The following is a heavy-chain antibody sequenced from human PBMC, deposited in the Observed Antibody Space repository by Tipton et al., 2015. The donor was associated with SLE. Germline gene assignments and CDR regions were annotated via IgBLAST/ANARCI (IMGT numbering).Heavy chain of an antibody. CDR2: IYYSGST. Sequence: TLSLTCTVSGGSISSGDYYWSWIRQPPGKGLEWIGYIYYSGSTYYNPSLKSRVTISVDTSKNQFSLKLSSVTAADTAVYYCARESPIDSSGWYFDLWGRGTLVTVSS. CDR3: ARESPIDSSGWYFDL. CDR1: GGSISSGDYY. D-gene: IGHD6-19*01. J-gene: IGHJ2*01. V-gene: IGHV4-30-4*01.